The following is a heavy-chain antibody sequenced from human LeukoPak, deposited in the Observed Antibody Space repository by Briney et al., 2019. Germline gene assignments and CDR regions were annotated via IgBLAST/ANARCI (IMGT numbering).Heavy chain of an antibody. J-gene: IGHJ4*02. CDR3: ARGGKYYYDSSGQGVTDY. Sequence: ASVKVSCKASGYTFTSYDINWVRQATGQGLEWMGWMNPNSGNTGYAQKLQGRVTMTTDTSTSTAYMELRSLRSDDTAVYYCARGGKYYYDSSGQGVTDYWGQGTLVTVSS. CDR1: GYTFTSYD. CDR2: MNPNSGNT. V-gene: IGHV1-8*01. D-gene: IGHD3-22*01.